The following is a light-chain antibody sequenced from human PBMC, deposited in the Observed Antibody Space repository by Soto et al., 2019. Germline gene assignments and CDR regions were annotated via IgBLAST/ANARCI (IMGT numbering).Light chain of an antibody. CDR2: QGT. J-gene: IGLJ1*01. V-gene: IGLV2-23*01. CDR3: CSYAADRIYV. CDR1: SSDVGTYNL. Sequence: QSALAQPASVSGSPGQSITVSCTGTSSDVGTYNLVSWYQQHPGKGPKLMIYQGTKRPSGVSNRFSGSKSGNTASLTISDLQAEDEADYYCCSYAADRIYVSGSGTKVTVL.